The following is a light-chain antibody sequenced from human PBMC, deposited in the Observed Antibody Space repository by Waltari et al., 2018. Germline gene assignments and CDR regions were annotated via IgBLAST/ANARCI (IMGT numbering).Light chain of an antibody. CDR3: QQYYSPPPLFT. V-gene: IGKV4-1*01. CDR2: WAA. Sequence: DIVMTQSPDSLAVLLRERTPTNCKSRQRVLYGSNNKNYLAWYQHKPGQPPKLLIYWAASRESGVPDRFSGSGSGTDFTLTISSLQAEDVAVYYCQQYYSPPPLFTFGPGTKVDIK. J-gene: IGKJ3*01. CDR1: QRVLYGSNNKNY.